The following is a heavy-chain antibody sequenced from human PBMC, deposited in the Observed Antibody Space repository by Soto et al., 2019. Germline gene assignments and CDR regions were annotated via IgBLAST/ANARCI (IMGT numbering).Heavy chain of an antibody. Sequence: ASVKVSCKASGYTFTSYGISWVRQAPGQGLEWMGWISAYNGNTNYAQKLQGRVTMTTDTSTSTAYMELRSLRSDDTAVYYCARDYDILTGYYKSVMDVWGKGTTVTVSS. CDR3: ARDYDILTGYYKSVMDV. CDR2: ISAYNGNT. J-gene: IGHJ6*03. V-gene: IGHV1-18*01. CDR1: GYTFTSYG. D-gene: IGHD3-9*01.